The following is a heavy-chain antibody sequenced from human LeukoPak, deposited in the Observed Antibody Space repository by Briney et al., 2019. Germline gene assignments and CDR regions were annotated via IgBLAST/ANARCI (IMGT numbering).Heavy chain of an antibody. J-gene: IGHJ5*02. V-gene: IGHV4-59*08. CDR1: GGSISSYY. Sequence: SETLSLTRTVSGGSISSYYWSWIRQPPGKGLEWTGYIYYSGSTNYNPSLKSRVTISVDTSKNQFSLKLSSVTAADTAVYYCARHPVWYYWFDPWGQGTLVTVSS. D-gene: IGHD2-8*01. CDR2: IYYSGST. CDR3: ARHPVWYYWFDP.